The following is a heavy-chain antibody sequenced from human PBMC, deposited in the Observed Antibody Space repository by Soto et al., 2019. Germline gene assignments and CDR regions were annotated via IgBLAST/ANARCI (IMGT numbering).Heavy chain of an antibody. V-gene: IGHV1-69*01. CDR1: GGTFNNYA. CDR3: ARGNIFGVTIRACEY. J-gene: IGHJ4*02. D-gene: IGHD3-3*01. Sequence: QVQLVQSGAEVQRPGSSVKVSCWASGGTFNNYAIGWVRQAPGQGLEWMGAIIPIFGTANYARKIQGRLAITANESTHTAYMELSSLRSEDTAVYYCARGNIFGVTIRACEYWGQGTLVTVSS. CDR2: IIPIFGTA.